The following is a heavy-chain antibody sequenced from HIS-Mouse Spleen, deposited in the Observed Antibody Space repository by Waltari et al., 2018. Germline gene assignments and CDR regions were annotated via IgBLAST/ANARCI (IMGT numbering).Heavy chain of an antibody. V-gene: IGHV3-53*02. CDR3: ARHYYYGSGSYYFDY. J-gene: IGHJ4*02. D-gene: IGHD3-10*01. Sequence: EVQLVETGGGLIQPGGSLRLSCAAPGFTVSSNSIDLVRHAPGKGLEWVSVIYSGGSTYYADSVKGRFTISRDNSKNTLYLQMNSLRAEDTAVYYCARHYYYGSGSYYFDYWGQGTLVTVSS. CDR2: IYSGGST. CDR1: GFTVSSNS.